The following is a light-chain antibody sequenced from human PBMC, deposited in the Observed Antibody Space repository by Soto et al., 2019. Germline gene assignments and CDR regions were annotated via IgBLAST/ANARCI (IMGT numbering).Light chain of an antibody. CDR1: QNVGTK. J-gene: IGKJ4*01. Sequence: EIVMTQSPATLSVSPGERATLSCRASQNVGTKLAWYQQKPGQAPRLLISGASTRATGFPARFSGSGSGTEFTLTISSLQSEDVAVYYCQQYDTWPPLTFGGGTKVEIK. CDR2: GAS. CDR3: QQYDTWPPLT. V-gene: IGKV3-15*01.